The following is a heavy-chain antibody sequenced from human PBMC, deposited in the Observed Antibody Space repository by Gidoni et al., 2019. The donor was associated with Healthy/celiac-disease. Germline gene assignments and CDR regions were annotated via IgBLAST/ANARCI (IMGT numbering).Heavy chain of an antibody. D-gene: IGHD6-19*01. Sequence: QVQLQESGPGLVKPSETLSLTCTVSGGSISSYYWSWIRQPPGKGLEWIGYIYYSGSTNYNPSLKSRVTISVDTSKNQFSLKLSSVTAADTAVYYCARVKTAIAVAGTGKWFDPWGQGTLVTVSS. J-gene: IGHJ5*02. CDR3: ARVKTAIAVAGTGKWFDP. CDR2: IYYSGST. V-gene: IGHV4-59*01. CDR1: GGSISSYY.